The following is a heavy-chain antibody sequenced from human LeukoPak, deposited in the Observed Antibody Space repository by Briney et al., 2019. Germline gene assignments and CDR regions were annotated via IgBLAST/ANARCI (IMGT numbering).Heavy chain of an antibody. Sequence: GGSLRLSCAASGFTFSSYALSWVRQAPGKGLEWVSAISGSGGSTYYADSVKGRFTISRDNSKNTLYLQMNNLRAEDTAVYYCARGGGYYAIDYWGQGTLVTVSS. D-gene: IGHD1-26*01. CDR1: GFTFSSYA. CDR2: ISGSGGST. J-gene: IGHJ4*02. CDR3: ARGGGYYAIDY. V-gene: IGHV3-23*01.